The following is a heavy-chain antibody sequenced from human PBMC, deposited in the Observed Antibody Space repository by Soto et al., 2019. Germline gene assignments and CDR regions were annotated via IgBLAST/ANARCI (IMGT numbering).Heavy chain of an antibody. CDR3: AREQAYCGGDCYPGPFDY. Sequence: PSETLSLTCTVSGGSVSSGSYYWSWIRQPPGKGLEWIGYIYYSGSTNYNPSLKSRVTISVDTSKNQFSLKLSSVTAADTAVYYCAREQAYCGGDCYPGPFDYWGQGILVTVSS. D-gene: IGHD2-21*02. CDR1: GGSVSSGSYY. V-gene: IGHV4-61*01. CDR2: IYYSGST. J-gene: IGHJ4*02.